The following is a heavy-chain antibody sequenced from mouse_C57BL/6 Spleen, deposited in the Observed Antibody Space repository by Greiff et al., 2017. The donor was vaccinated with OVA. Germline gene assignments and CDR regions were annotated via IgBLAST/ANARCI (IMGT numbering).Heavy chain of an antibody. Sequence: VQLQQSGAELARPGASVKMSCKASGYTFTSYTMHWVKQRPGQGLEWIGYINPSSGYTKYNQKFKDKATLTADKSSSTAYMQLSSLTSEDSAVYYCARSDSNYDDWYFAVWGTGTTVTVSA. CDR3: ARSDSNYDDWYFAV. CDR2: INPSSGYT. D-gene: IGHD2-5*01. J-gene: IGHJ1*03. CDR1: GYTFTSYT. V-gene: IGHV1-4*01.